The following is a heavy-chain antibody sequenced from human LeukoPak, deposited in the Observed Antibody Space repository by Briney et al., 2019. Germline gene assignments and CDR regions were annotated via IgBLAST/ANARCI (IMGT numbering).Heavy chain of an antibody. J-gene: IGHJ5*02. CDR3: ARDPDYCSGGSCYGFDP. CDR2: TYYRSKWYN. Sequence: SQTLSRTCAIPGDSVSSNSAAWNWIRQSPSRGLEWLGRTYYRSKWYNDYAVSVKSRITINPDTSKNQFSLQLNSVTPEETAVYYCARDPDYCSGGSCYGFDPWGQGTLVTVSS. CDR1: GDSVSSNSAA. V-gene: IGHV6-1*01. D-gene: IGHD2-15*01.